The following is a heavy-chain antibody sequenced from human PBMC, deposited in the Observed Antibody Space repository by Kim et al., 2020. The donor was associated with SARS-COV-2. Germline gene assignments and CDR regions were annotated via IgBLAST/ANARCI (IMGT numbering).Heavy chain of an antibody. Sequence: GGSLRLSCAASGFTFSSYAMSWVRQAPGKGLEWVSAISGSGGSTYYADSVKGRFTISRDNSKNTLYLQMNSLRAEDTAVYYCAKVSGLRSVIRYYFDYWGQGTLVTVSS. CDR2: ISGSGGST. CDR3: AKVSGLRSVIRYYFDY. CDR1: GFTFSSYA. V-gene: IGHV3-23*01. J-gene: IGHJ4*02. D-gene: IGHD3-10*02.